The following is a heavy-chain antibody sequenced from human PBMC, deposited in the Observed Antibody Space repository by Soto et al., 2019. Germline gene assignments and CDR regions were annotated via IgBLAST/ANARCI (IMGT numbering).Heavy chain of an antibody. D-gene: IGHD3-3*01. CDR3: ARGRDYYDFWSGYSPIYGMDV. Sequence: ASLKVSCKASGYTFTSYDINWVRQATGQGLEWMGWMNPNSGNTGYAQKFQGRVTMTRNTSISTAYMELSSLRSEDTAVYYCARGRDYYDFWSGYSPIYGMDVWGQGTTVTVSS. CDR2: MNPNSGNT. CDR1: GYTFTSYD. J-gene: IGHJ6*02. V-gene: IGHV1-8*01.